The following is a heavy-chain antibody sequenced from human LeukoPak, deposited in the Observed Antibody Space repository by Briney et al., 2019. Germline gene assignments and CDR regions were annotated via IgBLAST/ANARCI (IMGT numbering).Heavy chain of an antibody. CDR3: ATNKDWAEAD. CDR1: DGSIRTYY. D-gene: IGHD3/OR15-3a*01. CDR2: IYYRGVI. V-gene: IGHV4-59*03. J-gene: IGHJ4*02. Sequence: PSETLSLTCSVSDGSIRTYYWSWIRQSPGQGLEWIGNIYYRGVINYNPSLKSRVIISIDTSKNQFSLKVTSLTAADTAVYYCATNKDWAEADWGQGTLVIVSS.